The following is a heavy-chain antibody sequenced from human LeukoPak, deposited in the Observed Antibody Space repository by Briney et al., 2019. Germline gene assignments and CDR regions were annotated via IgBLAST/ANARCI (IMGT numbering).Heavy chain of an antibody. Sequence: ASVKVSCKASGGTFSSYAISWVRQAPGQGLEWMGGIIPIFGTANYAQKFQGRVTITADESTSTAYMELSSLRSEDTAVYYCARSDIGYCSSTSCYHWFDPWGQGTLVTVSP. CDR1: GGTFSSYA. V-gene: IGHV1-69*13. J-gene: IGHJ5*02. CDR2: IIPIFGTA. CDR3: ARSDIGYCSSTSCYHWFDP. D-gene: IGHD2-2*01.